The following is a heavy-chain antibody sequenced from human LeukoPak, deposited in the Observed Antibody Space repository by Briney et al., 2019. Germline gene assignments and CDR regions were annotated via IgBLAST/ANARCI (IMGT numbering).Heavy chain of an antibody. J-gene: IGHJ5*02. CDR3: ARGLSGYYGSGSYLRWFDP. D-gene: IGHD3-10*01. Sequence: SETLSLTCAVYGGSFSGYYWSWIRQPPGKGLEWIGEINHSGSTNYNPSLKSRVTISVDTSKNQFSLKLSSATAADTAVYYCARGLSGYYGSGSYLRWFDPWGQGTLVTVSS. V-gene: IGHV4-34*01. CDR1: GGSFSGYY. CDR2: INHSGST.